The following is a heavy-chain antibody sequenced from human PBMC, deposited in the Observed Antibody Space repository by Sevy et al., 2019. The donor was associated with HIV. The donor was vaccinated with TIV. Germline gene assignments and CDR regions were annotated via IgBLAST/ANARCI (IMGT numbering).Heavy chain of an antibody. CDR2: INYSGST. J-gene: IGHJ4*02. CDR3: AGPILTYNNGWSYYDY. CDR1: GSSISSSGYY. V-gene: IGHV4-39*01. Sequence: SETLSLTCTVSGSSISSSGYYWGWIRQPPGKGLEWIASINYSGSTFYNPSLKCLVTISADTSKNQFSLDLNSVTAADTAIYYCAGPILTYNNGWSYYDYWGQGTVVTVSS. D-gene: IGHD6-19*01.